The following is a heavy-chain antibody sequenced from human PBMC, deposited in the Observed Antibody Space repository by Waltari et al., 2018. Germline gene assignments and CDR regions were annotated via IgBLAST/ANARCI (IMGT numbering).Heavy chain of an antibody. CDR2: IRNRARSFTT. V-gene: IGHV3-72*01. CDR1: GFTSTDPH. D-gene: IGHD1-26*01. CDR3: VRDKSGGYYDY. J-gene: IGHJ4*02. Sequence: EVQVVESGGGLVQPGGSLRLSCAASGFTSTDPHMNWVRQAPGKGLEWVGLIRNRARSFTTDYAASVEGRFAISRDDSKNLLYLQMNSLKTEDTAVYYCVRDKSGGYYDYWGQGTLVTVSS.